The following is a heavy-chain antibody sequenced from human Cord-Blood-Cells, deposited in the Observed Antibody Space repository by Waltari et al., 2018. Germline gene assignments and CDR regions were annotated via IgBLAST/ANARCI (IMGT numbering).Heavy chain of an antibody. CDR2: ISGSGGST. CDR3: AKDSDIVVVPAAGFDP. J-gene: IGHJ5*02. V-gene: IGHV3-23*01. Sequence: EVQLLESGGGLVQTGGSLRLSCAASGFTFSSYAMSWVRQAPGKGLEWVSVISGSGGSTYYADSVKGRFTISRDNSKNTLYLQMNSLRAEDTAVYYCAKDSDIVVVPAAGFDPWGQGTLVTVSS. D-gene: IGHD2-2*01. CDR1: GFTFSSYA.